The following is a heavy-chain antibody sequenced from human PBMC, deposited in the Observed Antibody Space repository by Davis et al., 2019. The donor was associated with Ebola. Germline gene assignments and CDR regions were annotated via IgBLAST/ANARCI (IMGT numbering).Heavy chain of an antibody. Sequence: GESLKISCAASGFMFSNYAFHWVRQAPGNGLEWVTVISYDGSNEYYADSVKGRFNISRDNSKNTLYLQMNSLRAEDTAVYYCARGDGGYGWYFDYWGQGTLVTVSS. CDR2: ISYDGSNE. CDR3: ARGDGGYGWYFDY. D-gene: IGHD5-12*01. CDR1: GFMFSNYA. J-gene: IGHJ4*02. V-gene: IGHV3-30-3*01.